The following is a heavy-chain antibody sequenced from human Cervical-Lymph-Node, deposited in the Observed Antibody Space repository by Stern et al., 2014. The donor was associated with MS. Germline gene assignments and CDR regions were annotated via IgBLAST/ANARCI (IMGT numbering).Heavy chain of an antibody. CDR3: ARILYDGAYRGDY. CDR2: IFSNGEK. V-gene: IGHV2-26*01. CDR1: GFSLSNARMG. Sequence: QVTLGESGPVLVKPTETLMLTCTVSGFSLSNARMGVSWLGQPPGKALAWLAHIFSNGEKSYSTSLKSRLTISKDTSKSQVVLTMTNMDPVDTATYFCARILYDGAYRGDYWGQGTLVTVSS. D-gene: IGHD3-10*01. J-gene: IGHJ4*02.